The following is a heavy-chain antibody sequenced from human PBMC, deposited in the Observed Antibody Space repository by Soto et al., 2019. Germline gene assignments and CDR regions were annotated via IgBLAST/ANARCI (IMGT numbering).Heavy chain of an antibody. J-gene: IGHJ6*02. V-gene: IGHV3-15*01. CDR3: ATDGLRGDYYYYYAMDV. D-gene: IGHD2-21*02. Sequence: PGGSLRLSCAASGFTFNNAWMSWVRQAPGKGLEWVGRIKSKADGGTTDYAAPVKGRFTISRDDSKNTLYLQMNSLKTEDTAVYYCATDGLRGDYYYYYAMDVWGRGTTVTVSS. CDR2: IKSKADGGTT. CDR1: GFTFNNAW.